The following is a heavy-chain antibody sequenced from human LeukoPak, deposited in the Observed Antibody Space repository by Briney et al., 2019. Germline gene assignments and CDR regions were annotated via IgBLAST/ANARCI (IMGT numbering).Heavy chain of an antibody. Sequence: GGSLRLSCAASGFTVSSNYMTWVRQAPGKGLEWVSVIYSGGSIYYADSVKGRFTISRDNSKNTLYLQMNSLRAEETAVYYCARELGGDSEDYWGQGTLVTVSS. D-gene: IGHD4-17*01. CDR2: IYSGGSI. CDR1: GFTVSSNY. J-gene: IGHJ4*02. V-gene: IGHV3-53*01. CDR3: ARELGGDSEDY.